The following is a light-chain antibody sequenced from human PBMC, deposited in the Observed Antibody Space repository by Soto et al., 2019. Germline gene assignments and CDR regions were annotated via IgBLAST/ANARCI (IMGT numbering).Light chain of an antibody. CDR3: QQYNNWPSIT. CDR1: QSVSNN. J-gene: IGKJ5*01. V-gene: IGKV3-15*01. Sequence: EIVLTQSPGTLSLSPGERATLSCRASQSVSNNYLAWYQQKPGQAPRLLIYGASTRATGIPARFSGSGSGTEFTLTISSLQSEDFAVYYCQQYNNWPSITFGQGTRLENK. CDR2: GAS.